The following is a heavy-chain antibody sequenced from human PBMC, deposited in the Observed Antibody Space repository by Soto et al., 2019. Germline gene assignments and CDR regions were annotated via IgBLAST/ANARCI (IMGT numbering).Heavy chain of an antibody. Sequence: SVKVSCKASGGTFSSYAISWVRQAPGQGLEWMGGIIPIFGTANYAQKFQGRVTITADESTSTAYMELSSLRSEDTAVYYCARDKRGVAELDYWGQGTLVTVSS. D-gene: IGHD3-3*01. CDR1: GGTFSSYA. CDR3: ARDKRGVAELDY. V-gene: IGHV1-69*13. J-gene: IGHJ4*02. CDR2: IIPIFGTA.